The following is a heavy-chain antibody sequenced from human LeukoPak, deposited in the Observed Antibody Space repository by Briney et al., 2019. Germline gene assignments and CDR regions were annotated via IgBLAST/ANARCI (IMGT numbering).Heavy chain of an antibody. D-gene: IGHD5-24*01. CDR3: ARDDGYNYLDY. Sequence: SETLSLTCTVSGGSISSGSYYWSWIQQPAGKGLEWIGRIYTSGSTNYNPSLKSRVTISVDTSKNQFSLKLSSVTAADTAVYYCARDDGYNYLDYWGQGTLVTVSS. CDR2: IYTSGST. J-gene: IGHJ4*02. V-gene: IGHV4-61*02. CDR1: GGSISSGSYY.